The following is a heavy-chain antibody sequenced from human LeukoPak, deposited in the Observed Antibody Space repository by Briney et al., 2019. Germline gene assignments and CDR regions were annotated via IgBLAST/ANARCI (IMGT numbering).Heavy chain of an antibody. V-gene: IGHV3-21*01. CDR2: ISSSSSYI. CDR1: GFTFSSYS. J-gene: IGHJ6*02. CDR3: ARDLSRVAAAEVSYYYGMDV. D-gene: IGHD6-13*01. Sequence: PGGSLRLSCAASGFTFSSYSMNWVRQAPGKGLEWVSSISSSSSYIYYADSVKGRFTISRDNAKNSLYLQMNSLRAEDTAVYYCARDLSRVAAAEVSYYYGMDVWGQGTTVTVSS.